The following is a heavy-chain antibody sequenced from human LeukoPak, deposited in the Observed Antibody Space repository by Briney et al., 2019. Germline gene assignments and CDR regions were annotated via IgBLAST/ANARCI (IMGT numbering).Heavy chain of an antibody. CDR1: GGTFSSYA. CDR3: ARGPFLKWFGSPYYFDY. V-gene: IGHV1-69*05. CDR2: IIPIFGTA. J-gene: IGHJ4*02. D-gene: IGHD3-3*02. Sequence: SVKVSCKASGGTFSSYAISWVRQAPGQGLEWMGGIIPIFGTANYAQKFQGRVTITTDESTSTAYMELSSLRSEDTAVYYCARGPFLKWFGSPYYFDYWGQGTLVTVSS.